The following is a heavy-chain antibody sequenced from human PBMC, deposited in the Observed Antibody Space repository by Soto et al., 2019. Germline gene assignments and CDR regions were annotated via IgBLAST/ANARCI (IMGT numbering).Heavy chain of an antibody. J-gene: IGHJ4*02. Sequence: QITLKESGPTLVKPTQTLPLTCTFSGFSLSTSGVGVGWIRQPPGKALEWLALIYWDDDKRYSPSLKSRLTITKDTSKNQVVLTMTLMDPVDTATYYCAHRLGGDYADYWGQGTLVTVSS. V-gene: IGHV2-5*02. CDR1: GFSLSTSGVG. CDR3: AHRLGGDYADY. CDR2: IYWDDDK.